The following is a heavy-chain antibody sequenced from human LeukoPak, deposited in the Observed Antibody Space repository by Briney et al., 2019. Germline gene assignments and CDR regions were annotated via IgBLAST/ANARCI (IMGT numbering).Heavy chain of an antibody. J-gene: IGHJ3*02. Sequence: SETLSLTCIVSGVSISSDNYWGWIRQSPGKGLELIGSVHFSGATYYNPSLKSRVTISVDTSKNQFSLRLSSVTAADTAVYYCARPPGWELLFDIWGQGTMVTVSS. CDR1: GVSISSDNY. V-gene: IGHV4-39*01. CDR3: ARPPGWELLFDI. D-gene: IGHD1-26*01. CDR2: VHFSGAT.